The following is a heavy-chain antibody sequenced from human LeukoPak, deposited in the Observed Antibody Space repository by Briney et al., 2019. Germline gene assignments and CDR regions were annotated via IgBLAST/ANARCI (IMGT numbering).Heavy chain of an antibody. CDR1: GFSFSTYG. D-gene: IGHD3-22*01. CDR3: AKWATQTYYDSSGYLGGDAFDI. V-gene: IGHV3-23*01. J-gene: IGHJ3*02. CDR2: ISGNAATT. Sequence: PGGSLRLSCVASGFSFSTYGMSWVRQAPGKGLECVSGISGNAATTYYADSVKGRFTISRDNSKNTLYLQMNSLRAEDTAVYYCAKWATQTYYDSSGYLGGDAFDIWGQGTMVTVSS.